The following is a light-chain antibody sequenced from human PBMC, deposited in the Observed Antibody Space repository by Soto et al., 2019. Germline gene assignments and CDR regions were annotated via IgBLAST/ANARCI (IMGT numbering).Light chain of an antibody. J-gene: IGLJ3*02. Sequence: QSALTQPPSASGSPGQSVTISCTGTSSDVGAYNYVSWYQQHPGKAPKLIIYEVSERPSGVPDRFSGSKSGNTASLTVSGLLPEDEADYYCSSYAGSYILGVFGGGTKLTVL. CDR1: SSDVGAYNY. CDR3: SSYAGSYILGV. CDR2: EVS. V-gene: IGLV2-8*01.